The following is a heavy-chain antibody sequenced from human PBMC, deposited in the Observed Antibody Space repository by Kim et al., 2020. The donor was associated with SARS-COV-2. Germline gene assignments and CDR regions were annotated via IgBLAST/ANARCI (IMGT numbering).Heavy chain of an antibody. CDR2: ISAYNGNT. D-gene: IGHD3-9*01. Sequence: ASVKVSCKASGYTFTSYGISWVRQAPGQGLEWMVWISAYNGNTNYAQKLQGRVTMTTDTSTSTAYMELRSLRSDDTAVYYCAREPIYYDILTGYYNGWYFDYWGQGTLGTVSS. CDR3: AREPIYYDILTGYYNGWYFDY. V-gene: IGHV1-18*04. J-gene: IGHJ4*02. CDR1: GYTFTSYG.